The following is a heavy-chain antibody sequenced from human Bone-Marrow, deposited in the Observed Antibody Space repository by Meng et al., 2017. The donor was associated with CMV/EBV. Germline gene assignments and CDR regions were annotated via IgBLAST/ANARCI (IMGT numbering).Heavy chain of an antibody. CDR3: ARDPNTYYDFWSGLYGMDV. V-gene: IGHV3-15*01. Sequence: GESLKISCAASGFTFNNAWMSWVRQAPGKGLEWVARIRSKADGGTTEYLGPVKGRFTISRDDSENTLYLQMNSLRAEDTAVYYCARDPNTYYDFWSGLYGMDVWGQGTTVTGSS. CDR1: GFTFNNAW. D-gene: IGHD3-3*01. CDR2: IRSKADGGTT. J-gene: IGHJ6*02.